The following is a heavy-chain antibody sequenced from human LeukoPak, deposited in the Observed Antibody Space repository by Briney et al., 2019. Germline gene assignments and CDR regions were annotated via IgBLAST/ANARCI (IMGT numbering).Heavy chain of an antibody. Sequence: GGSLRLSCAASGFTFSSYGMHWVRRAPGKGLEWVAVIWYDGSNKYYADSVKGRFTISRDNSKNTLYLQMNSLRAEDTAVYYCARESDLRPAAGIFDYWGQGTLVTVSS. CDR2: IWYDGSNK. CDR1: GFTFSSYG. V-gene: IGHV3-33*01. CDR3: ARESDLRPAAGIFDY. D-gene: IGHD6-13*01. J-gene: IGHJ4*02.